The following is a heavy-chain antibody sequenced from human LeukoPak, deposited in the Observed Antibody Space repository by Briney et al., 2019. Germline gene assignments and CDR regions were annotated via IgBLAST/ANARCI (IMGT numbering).Heavy chain of an antibody. D-gene: IGHD3-3*01. V-gene: IGHV4-39*01. CDR3: ARSTQYYDFWSGYYAYFDY. CDR1: GGSISSSSYY. J-gene: IGHJ4*02. Sequence: SETLSLTCTVSGGSISSSSYYWGWIRQPPGKGLEWIGSIYYSGSTYYNPSLKSRVTISVDTSKNQFSLKLSSVTAADTAVYCCARSTQYYDFWSGYYAYFDYWGQGTLVTVSS. CDR2: IYYSGST.